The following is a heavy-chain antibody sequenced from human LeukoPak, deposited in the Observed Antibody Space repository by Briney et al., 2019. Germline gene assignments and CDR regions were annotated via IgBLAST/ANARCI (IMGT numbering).Heavy chain of an antibody. CDR1: GFTFSSYE. J-gene: IGHJ6*04. CDR2: ISSSGSTI. D-gene: IGHD3-10*02. V-gene: IGHV3-48*03. Sequence: GGSLRLSCAASGFTFSSYEMNWVRQAPGKGLEWVSYISSSGSTIYYADSVKGRFTISRDDAKNSLYLQMNSLRAEDTAVYYCAELGITMIGGVWGKGTKVTISS. CDR3: AELGITMIGGV.